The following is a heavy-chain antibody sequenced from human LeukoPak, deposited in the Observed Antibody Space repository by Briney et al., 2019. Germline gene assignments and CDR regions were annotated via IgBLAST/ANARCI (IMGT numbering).Heavy chain of an antibody. CDR3: ARVRSPPEDNSNYRPIDY. CDR2: ISYDGSNK. D-gene: IGHD1-1*01. CDR1: GFTFSSYG. V-gene: IGHV3-30*03. Sequence: GGSLRLSCAASGFTFSSYGMHWVRQAPGKGLEWVAVISYDGSNKYYADSVKGRFTISRDSAKNSVFLRMNSLRAEDTAIYYCARVRSPPEDNSNYRPIDYWGQGILVTVSS. J-gene: IGHJ4*02.